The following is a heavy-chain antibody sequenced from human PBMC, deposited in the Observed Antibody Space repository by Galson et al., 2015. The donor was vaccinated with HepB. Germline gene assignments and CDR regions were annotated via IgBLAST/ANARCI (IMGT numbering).Heavy chain of an antibody. CDR3: ARDLGTLFGVVVDAFDI. CDR1: GFAFSTFT. CDR2: ISPHADDI. Sequence: SLRLSCAASGFAFSTFTMNWVRQAPGKGLEWVSSISPHADDIYYADSVRGRFSVSRDNVDQSLFLQMNSLRPEDTALYFCARDLGTLFGVVVDAFDIWGQGTLVTVSS. V-gene: IGHV3-21*01. J-gene: IGHJ3*02. D-gene: IGHD3-3*01.